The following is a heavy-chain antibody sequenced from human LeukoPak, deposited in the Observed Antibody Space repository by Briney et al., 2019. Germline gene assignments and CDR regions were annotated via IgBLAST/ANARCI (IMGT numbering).Heavy chain of an antibody. CDR1: GFTFSSYW. V-gene: IGHV3-7*03. J-gene: IGHJ3*02. D-gene: IGHD6-13*01. Sequence: GGSLRLSCAASGFTFSSYWMSWVRQAPGKGLEWVANIKQDGSEKYYVDSVKGRFTISRDNSKNTLYLQMNSLRAEDTAVYYCAKTIAAAEDDAFDIWGQGTMVTVSS. CDR2: IKQDGSEK. CDR3: AKTIAAAEDDAFDI.